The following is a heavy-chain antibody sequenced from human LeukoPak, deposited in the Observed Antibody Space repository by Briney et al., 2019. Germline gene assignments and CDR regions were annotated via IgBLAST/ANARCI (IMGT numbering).Heavy chain of an antibody. V-gene: IGHV4-31*03. Sequence: KASETLSLTCTVSGGSISSGGHYWTWIRQHPGKGLEWIGYIYYSGNTYYTPSLESRVTMSVDTSKNQFSLKLSSVTAADTAVYYCARGSTYYHDSRSSNNWFDPWGQGTVVTVSS. CDR2: IYYSGNT. CDR3: ARGSTYYHDSRSSNNWFDP. D-gene: IGHD3-10*01. J-gene: IGHJ5*02. CDR1: GGSISSGGHY.